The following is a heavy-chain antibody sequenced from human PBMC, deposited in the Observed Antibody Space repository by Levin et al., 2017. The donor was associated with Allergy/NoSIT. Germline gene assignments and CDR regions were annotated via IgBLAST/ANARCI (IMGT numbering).Heavy chain of an antibody. V-gene: IGHV3-30*18. J-gene: IGHJ4*02. CDR1: GFTFSSYG. CDR2: ISYDGSNK. D-gene: IGHD4-17*01. CDR3: AKDRGTVTGFDY. Sequence: GGSLRLSCAASGFTFSSYGMHWVRQAPGKGLEWVAVISYDGSNKYYADSVKGRFTISRDNSKNTLYLQMNSLRAEDTAVYYCAKDRGTVTGFDYWGQGTLVTVSS.